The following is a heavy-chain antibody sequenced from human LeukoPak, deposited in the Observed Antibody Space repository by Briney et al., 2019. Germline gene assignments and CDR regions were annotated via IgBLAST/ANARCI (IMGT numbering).Heavy chain of an antibody. CDR1: GFTFSSCW. V-gene: IGHV3-53*01. Sequence: PGGSLRLSCAASGFTFSSCWMSWVRQAPGKGLQWVSVIHKNAITYYADTVKGRFTISRDNSKNMVYLQMNSLRAEDTAVYYCARSLRVRGVPDYMDVWGKGTTVTISS. CDR3: ARSLRVRGVPDYMDV. CDR2: IHKNAIT. D-gene: IGHD3-10*01. J-gene: IGHJ6*03.